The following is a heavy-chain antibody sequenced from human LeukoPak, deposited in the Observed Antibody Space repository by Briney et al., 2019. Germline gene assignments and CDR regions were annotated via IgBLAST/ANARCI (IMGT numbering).Heavy chain of an antibody. D-gene: IGHD2/OR15-2a*01. CDR1: GFTFSNHW. CDR2: IKQDGSEE. CDR3: AREKYRNFDY. Sequence: PGGSLRLSCVASGFTFSNHWMHWVRQAPGKGLEWVANIKQDGSEEYYVDSVKGRFTVSRDSAKNSVYLQMNSLRVDDTAVYYCAREKYRNFDYWGQGTLVTVSP. J-gene: IGHJ4*02. V-gene: IGHV3-7*03.